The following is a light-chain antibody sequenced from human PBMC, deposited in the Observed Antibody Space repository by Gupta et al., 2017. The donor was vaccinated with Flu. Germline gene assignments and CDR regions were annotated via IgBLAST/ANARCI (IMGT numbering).Light chain of an antibody. CDR1: GNNVGNQG. Sequence: NGNNVGNQGAAWLQQHQGHPPNLLSYRNNNRPSGVSERFSASRSANTASLTITGLQPEDEADYYCSAWDSSLSAWVFGGGTKLAVL. CDR3: SAWDSSLSAWV. CDR2: RNN. V-gene: IGLV10-54*04. J-gene: IGLJ3*02.